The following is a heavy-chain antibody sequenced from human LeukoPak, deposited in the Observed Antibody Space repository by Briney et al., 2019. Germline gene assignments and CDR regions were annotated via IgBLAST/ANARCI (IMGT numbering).Heavy chain of an antibody. D-gene: IGHD2-21*02. Sequence: GSLRLSCAASGFTFSSYSMNWVRQAPGKGLEWIGEIYHSGSSNYNPSLQSRVTISVDKSKNQFSLKLSSVTAADTAVYYCARVGYWGGDCYSIIDYWGQGTLVTVSS. J-gene: IGHJ4*02. CDR3: ARVGYWGGDCYSIIDY. V-gene: IGHV4-4*02. CDR1: GFTFSSYSM. CDR2: IYHSGSS.